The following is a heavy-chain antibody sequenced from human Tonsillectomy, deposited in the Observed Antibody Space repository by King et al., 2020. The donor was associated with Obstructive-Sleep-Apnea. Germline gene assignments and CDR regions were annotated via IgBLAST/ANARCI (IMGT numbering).Heavy chain of an antibody. CDR1: GYTFTGYY. J-gene: IGHJ4*02. V-gene: IGHV1-2*02. CDR2: ISPNSGAT. D-gene: IGHD3-22*01. Sequence: VQLVQSGAELKKPGASVKVSCKASGYTFTGYYIHWVRQAPGQGFEWIGWISPNSGATQYAQKFQDRVTMTRDTSISTAYMDLSRLRSDDTAIYFCARDMSAYDSTSPAYWGQGTLVTVSS. CDR3: ARDMSAYDSTSPAY.